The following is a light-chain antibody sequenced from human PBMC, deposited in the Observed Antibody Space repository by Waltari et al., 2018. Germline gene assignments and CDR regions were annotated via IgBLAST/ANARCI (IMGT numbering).Light chain of an antibody. CDR3: SSYAGRNIVI. J-gene: IGLJ2*01. CDR2: EVT. V-gene: IGLV2-8*01. CDR1: DDDIGGYEY. Sequence: QSALTQPPSASGSPGQSVTISCTGTDDDIGGYEYVSWYQQHPGKAPKFLSYEVTKRPSGVPDRFSGSKSGNTASLTVSGLQAEDEADYYCSSYAGRNIVIFGGGTKLTVL.